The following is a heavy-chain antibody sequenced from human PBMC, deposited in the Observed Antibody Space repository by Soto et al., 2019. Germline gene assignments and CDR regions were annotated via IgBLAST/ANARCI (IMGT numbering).Heavy chain of an antibody. J-gene: IGHJ4*02. V-gene: IGHV4-30-2*01. CDR2: IYHSGST. CDR3: VRSGDYGGGSYWYFFDY. CDR1: GGSISSGGYS. D-gene: IGHD3-10*01. Sequence: PSETLSLTCAVSGGSISSGGYSWSWIRQPPGKGLEWIGYIYHSGSTYYNPSLKSRVTISRDNAKNSLFLQLNSLRAEDTALYYCVRSGDYGGGSYWYFFDYGGQGALVTVSS.